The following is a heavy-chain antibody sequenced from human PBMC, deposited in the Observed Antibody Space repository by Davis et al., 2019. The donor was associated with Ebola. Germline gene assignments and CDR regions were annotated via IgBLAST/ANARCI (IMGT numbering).Heavy chain of an antibody. J-gene: IGHJ2*01. CDR1: GYSFTSYS. CDR3: ARGYWYFDL. V-gene: IGHV5-51*01. CDR2: IYPADSDT. Sequence: GSLKISRKGSGYSFTSYSIGWVRQMPGEGLEWMGIIYPADSDTRYSPSFQGQVTISADKSIGTAYLQWSSLKASDTAMYYCARGYWYFDLWGRGTLVTVSS.